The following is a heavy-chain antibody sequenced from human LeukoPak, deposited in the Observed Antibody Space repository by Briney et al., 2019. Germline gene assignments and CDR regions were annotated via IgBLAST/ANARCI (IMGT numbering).Heavy chain of an antibody. V-gene: IGHV5-51*01. CDR2: IYPADSDI. Sequence: GESLKISCKGSGYSINNYWIGWVCQIPGKGLEWMGIIYPADSDIRYSPSFQGQVTISADKSISTAYLQWSSLKASDTAMYYCARQEYCSGGSCYTWFDPWGQGTLVIVSS. CDR1: GYSINNYW. CDR3: ARQEYCSGGSCYTWFDP. D-gene: IGHD2-15*01. J-gene: IGHJ5*02.